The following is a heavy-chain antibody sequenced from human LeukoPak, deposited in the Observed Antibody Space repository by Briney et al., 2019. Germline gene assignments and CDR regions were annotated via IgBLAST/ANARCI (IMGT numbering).Heavy chain of an antibody. V-gene: IGHV4-31*01. J-gene: IGHJ4*02. CDR3: ARCPLHWYYYDSSGYFCES. D-gene: IGHD3-22*01. CDR1: GGSISSGGLY. Sequence: AQTLCLTCAVSGGSISSGGLYWGRIPPHPGKGLEGIGYIYYSGSTYYNPSIKSLVTISVDTSKNQFSLKLSSVTAADTAVYYCARCPLHWYYYDSSGYFCESWGQGTLVTVSS. CDR2: IYYSGST.